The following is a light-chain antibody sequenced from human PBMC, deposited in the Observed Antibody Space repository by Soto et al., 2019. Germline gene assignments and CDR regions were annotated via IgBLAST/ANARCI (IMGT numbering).Light chain of an antibody. J-gene: IGLJ1*01. CDR3: SSYVGSNTPYV. Sequence: SALSQPPSASGSPGQSVTISCTGSSSDVGGYNYVSWYQQYPGKAPKFVIYEVSKRPSGVPDRFSGSKSGNTASLTVSGLQAEDEADYYCSSYVGSNTPYVFGTGTKLTVL. V-gene: IGLV2-8*01. CDR2: EVS. CDR1: SSDVGGYNY.